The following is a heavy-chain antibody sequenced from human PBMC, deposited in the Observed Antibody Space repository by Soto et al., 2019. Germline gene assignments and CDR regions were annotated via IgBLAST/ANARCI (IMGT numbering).Heavy chain of an antibody. Sequence: SVVGGKIGGHVGRWISQTTGKGLEWIGYTYYSGSSDQNPSFKSRVTMSVDTSRNQVSLRLSSVTAADTAVYFCATRVTNSKTLFAVFDYWAQAHLLTVPS. J-gene: IGHJ4*02. CDR3: ATRVTNSKTLFAVFDY. D-gene: IGHD2-21*02. V-gene: IGHV4-59*08. CDR2: TYYSGSS. CDR1: GGKIGGHV.